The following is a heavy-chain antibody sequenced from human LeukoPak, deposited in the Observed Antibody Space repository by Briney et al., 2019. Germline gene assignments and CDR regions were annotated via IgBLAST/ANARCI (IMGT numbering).Heavy chain of an antibody. CDR2: ISRSGSTI. Sequence: PGGSLRLSCGASGFTFSSYEMTWVRPARGKGVEWVSYISRSGSTIYYADSVKGRFTISRDNAKNSLYLQMNSLRAEDTAVYYCARVTYDYVWGSYRTPFDYWGQGTLVTVYS. D-gene: IGHD3-16*02. CDR1: GFTFSSYE. CDR3: ARVTYDYVWGSYRTPFDY. V-gene: IGHV3-48*03. J-gene: IGHJ4*02.